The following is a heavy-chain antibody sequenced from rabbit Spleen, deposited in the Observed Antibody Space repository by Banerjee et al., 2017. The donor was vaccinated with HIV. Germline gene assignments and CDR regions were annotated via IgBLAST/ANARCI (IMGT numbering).Heavy chain of an antibody. V-gene: IGHV1S45*01. CDR3: ARNYVNAFDP. Sequence: QEQLEESGGGLVKPEGSLTLTCKASGFSFNDRDVMCWVRQAPGKGLEWIACIDTNDGDPGYANWPKGRFPISKTPSTTVTLQMTSLTAADTATYFCARNYVNAFDPWGPGTLVTVS. D-gene: IGHD1-1*01. CDR1: GFSFNDRDV. J-gene: IGHJ2*01. CDR2: IDTNDGDP.